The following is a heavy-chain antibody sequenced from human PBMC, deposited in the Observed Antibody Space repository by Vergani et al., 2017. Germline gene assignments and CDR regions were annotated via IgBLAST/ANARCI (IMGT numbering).Heavy chain of an antibody. CDR2: IRYDGSNE. J-gene: IGHJ4*02. CDR1: GFTFSNYG. Sequence: QVQLVESGGGVVQPGGSLRLSCAASGFTFSNYGMHWVRQAPGKGLEWVAFIRYDGSNEYYADSVKGRFTISRDNSKNTLYLQMNSLRAEDTAVYYCAKDLGREGYCDYWGQGTLVTVSS. D-gene: IGHD3-10*01. CDR3: AKDLGREGYCDY. V-gene: IGHV3-30*02.